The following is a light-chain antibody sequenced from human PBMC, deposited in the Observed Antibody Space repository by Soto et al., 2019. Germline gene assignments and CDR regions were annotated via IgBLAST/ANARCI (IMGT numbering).Light chain of an antibody. CDR3: QQYGSSPT. CDR1: QSVNNN. CDR2: GAS. Sequence: EIVMTQSPATLSVSPGERATFSCRAGQSVNNNLAWYHLKPGQAPRLLVYGASIRATGIPARFSGSGSGTEYTPTISSLEPEDFAVYYCQQYGSSPTFGQGTRLEIK. J-gene: IGKJ5*01. V-gene: IGKV3-15*01.